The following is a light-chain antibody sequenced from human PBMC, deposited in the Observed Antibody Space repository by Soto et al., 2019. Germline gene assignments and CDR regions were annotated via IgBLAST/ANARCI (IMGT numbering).Light chain of an antibody. CDR2: GAS. CDR1: QSVSSSY. J-gene: IGKJ1*01. CDR3: QQYDSSSWT. V-gene: IGKV3-20*01. Sequence: EIVLTQSPGTLSLSPGERATLSCRASQSVSSSYLVWYQQKPGQAPRLLIYGASSRATGIPDRFSGSGSGRDFTLTISRLEPEDFAVYYCQQYDSSSWTFGQGTKVEMK.